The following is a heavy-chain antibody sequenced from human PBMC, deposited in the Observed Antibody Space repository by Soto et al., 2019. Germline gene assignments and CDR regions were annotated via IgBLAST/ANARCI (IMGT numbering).Heavy chain of an antibody. J-gene: IGHJ4*02. CDR1: GFTFSSYG. V-gene: IGHV3-30*18. CDR2: ISYDGSNK. D-gene: IGHD2-15*01. CDR3: AKDLGYCSGGSCYGIDY. Sequence: GGSLRLSCAACGFTFSSYGMHWVRQAPGKGLEWVAVISYDGSNKYYADSVKGRFTISRDNSKNTLYLQMNSLRAEDTAVYYCAKDLGYCSGGSCYGIDYWGQGTLVTVSS.